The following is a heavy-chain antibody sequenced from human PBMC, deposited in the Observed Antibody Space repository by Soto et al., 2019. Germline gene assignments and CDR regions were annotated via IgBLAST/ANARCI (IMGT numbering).Heavy chain of an antibody. D-gene: IGHD3-10*01. CDR2: ISSNGGST. Sequence: GGSLRLSCSASGFTFSSYAMHWVRQAPGKGLEYVSAISSNGGSTYYADSVKGRFTISRDNSKNTLYLQMSSLRAEDTAVYYCVKSGKVTMVRGVIFLGPGYFDYWGQRTLVTVSS. V-gene: IGHV3-64D*06. J-gene: IGHJ4*02. CDR3: VKSGKVTMVRGVIFLGPGYFDY. CDR1: GFTFSSYA.